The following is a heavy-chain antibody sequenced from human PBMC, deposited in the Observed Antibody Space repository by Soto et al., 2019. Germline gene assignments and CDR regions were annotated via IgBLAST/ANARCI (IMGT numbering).Heavy chain of an antibody. CDR3: ARLDGDYPYYFQH. D-gene: IGHD4-17*01. Sequence: SETLSLTCTVSGGSISSSSYYWGWIRQPPGKGLEWIGSIYYSGSTYYNPSLKSRVTISVDTSKNQFSLKLSSVTAADTAVYYCARLDGDYPYYFQHWGQGTLVTVSS. V-gene: IGHV4-39*01. CDR2: IYYSGST. J-gene: IGHJ1*01. CDR1: GGSISSSSYY.